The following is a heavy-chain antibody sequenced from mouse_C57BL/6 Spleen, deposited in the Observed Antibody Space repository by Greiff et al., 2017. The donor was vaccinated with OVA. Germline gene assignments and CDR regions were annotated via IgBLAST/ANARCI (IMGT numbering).Heavy chain of an antibody. V-gene: IGHV1-50*01. CDR2: IDPSDSST. CDR1: GYTFTSYW. Sequence: QVQLQQPGAELVKPGASVKLSCKASGYTFTSYWMQWVKQRPGQGLEWIGEIDPSDSSTNYNQKFKGKATLTVDTSSSTAYMQLSSLTSEDSAVYYCARFHYYGSSYENFDYWGQGTTLTVSS. J-gene: IGHJ2*01. D-gene: IGHD1-1*01. CDR3: ARFHYYGSSYENFDY.